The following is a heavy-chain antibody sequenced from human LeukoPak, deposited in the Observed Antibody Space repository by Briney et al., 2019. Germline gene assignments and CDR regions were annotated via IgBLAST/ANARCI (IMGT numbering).Heavy chain of an antibody. V-gene: IGHV3-48*02. CDR3: ARGDCSSTSCYFLH. J-gene: IGHJ1*01. Sequence: GGSLRLSCAASGFTFSSYSMNWVRQAPGKGLEWVSYISSSSSTIYYADSVKGRFTIPRDNAKNSLYLQMNSLRDEDTAVYYCARGDCSSTSCYFLHWGQGTLVTVSS. CDR1: GFTFSSYS. CDR2: ISSSSSTI. D-gene: IGHD2-2*01.